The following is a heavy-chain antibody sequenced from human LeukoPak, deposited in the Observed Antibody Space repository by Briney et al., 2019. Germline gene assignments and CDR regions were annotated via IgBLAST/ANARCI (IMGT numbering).Heavy chain of an antibody. J-gene: IGHJ4*02. CDR2: IKQDGSQK. CDR3: ARGYCSGADCLVGRHFEY. D-gene: IGHD2-15*01. V-gene: IGHV3-7*04. Sequence: PGGSLRLSCAVSGFTFSNYWLTWVRQAPGKGLEWVANIKQDGSQKNYVDSVKGRFTISRDNAKNSLYLQMNSLSEEDTAVYYCARGYCSGADCLVGRHFEYWGQGTLVTVSS. CDR1: GFTFSNYW.